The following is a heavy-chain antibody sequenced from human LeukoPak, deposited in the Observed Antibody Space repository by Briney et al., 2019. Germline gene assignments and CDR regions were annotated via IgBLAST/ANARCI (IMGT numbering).Heavy chain of an antibody. V-gene: IGHV4-39*07. CDR1: GGSISSSSYY. Sequence: PSETLSLTCTVSGGSISSSSYYWGWIRQPPGKGLEWIGSIYYSGSTYYNPSLKSQVTISVDTSKNQFSLKLSSVTAADTAVYYCARENEADDDYWGQGTLVTVSS. CDR2: IYYSGST. J-gene: IGHJ4*02. CDR3: ARENEADDDY. D-gene: IGHD1-1*01.